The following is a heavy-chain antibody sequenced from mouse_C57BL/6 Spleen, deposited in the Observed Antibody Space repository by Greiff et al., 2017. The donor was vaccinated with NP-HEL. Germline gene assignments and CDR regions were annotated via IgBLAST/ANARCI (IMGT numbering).Heavy chain of an antibody. V-gene: IGHV1-72*01. J-gene: IGHJ2*01. CDR1: GYTFTSYW. Sequence: VQLQQPGAELVKPGASVKLSCKASGYTFTSYWMHWVKQRPGRGLEWIGRIDPNSGGTKYNEKFKSKATLTVDKPSSTAYMQLSSLTSKDSAVYYCARSSLDYYGSLFDYWGQGTTLTVSS. CDR3: ARSSLDYYGSLFDY. D-gene: IGHD1-1*01. CDR2: IDPNSGGT.